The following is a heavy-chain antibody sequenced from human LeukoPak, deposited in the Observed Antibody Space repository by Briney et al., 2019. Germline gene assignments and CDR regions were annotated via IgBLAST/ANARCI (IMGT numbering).Heavy chain of an antibody. V-gene: IGHV3-21*01. D-gene: IGHD3-22*01. CDR2: ISSSSRYI. CDR1: GFTFRSYE. CDR3: ARDYYDSSGYGWSAFDI. Sequence: GGSLRLSCAASGFTFRSYEMNWVRQAPGKGLEWVSSISSSSRYIYYADSVKGRFTISRDNAKNSLYLQMNSLRAEDTAVYYCARDYYDSSGYGWSAFDIWGQGTMVTVSS. J-gene: IGHJ3*02.